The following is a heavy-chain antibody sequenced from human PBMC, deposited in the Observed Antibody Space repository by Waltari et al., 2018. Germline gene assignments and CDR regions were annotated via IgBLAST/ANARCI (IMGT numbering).Heavy chain of an antibody. CDR1: GFTFSRYW. D-gene: IGHD6-25*01. J-gene: IGHJ4*02. V-gene: IGHV3-74*01. Sequence: EVHLVESGGGLVQPGGSLRLSCAASGFTFSRYWMHWVRQDPGKGLVSCSNIKMDGSITNYADSVKGRFTISRDNAKNTLFLQMNSLRAEDTAVYYCVLYSSDFLGDCWGQGTLVTVSS. CDR3: VLYSSDFLGDC. CDR2: IKMDGSIT.